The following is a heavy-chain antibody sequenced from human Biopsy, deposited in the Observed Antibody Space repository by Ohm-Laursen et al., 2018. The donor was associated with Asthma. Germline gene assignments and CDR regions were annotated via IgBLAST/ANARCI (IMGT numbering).Heavy chain of an antibody. CDR2: IYYSGTT. D-gene: IGHD1-26*01. J-gene: IGHJ3*02. CDR3: ARQKLVAAEGPFEM. CDR1: SGSGGYMRSGNYY. V-gene: IGHV4-39*01. Sequence: TLSLTCSLSSGSGGYMRSGNYYWGWIRQPPGKGLEWIGSIYYSGTTYYNPSLESRVTVSADTSKNQFSLKLTSVTAADTAVYYCARQKLVAAEGPFEMWGQGTMVIVSS.